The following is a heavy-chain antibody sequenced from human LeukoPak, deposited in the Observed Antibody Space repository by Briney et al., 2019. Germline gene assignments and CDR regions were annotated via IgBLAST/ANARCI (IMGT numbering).Heavy chain of an antibody. Sequence: GGSLRLSCAASGFTFSSYAMSWLRQAPGKGLEWVSAISGSGGSTYYADSVKGRFTISRDSSKNTLYLQMNSPRAEDTAVYYCAKASAMIVVVSKHFDYWGQGTLVTVSS. V-gene: IGHV3-23*01. CDR2: ISGSGGST. CDR1: GFTFSSYA. J-gene: IGHJ4*02. D-gene: IGHD3-22*01. CDR3: AKASAMIVVVSKHFDY.